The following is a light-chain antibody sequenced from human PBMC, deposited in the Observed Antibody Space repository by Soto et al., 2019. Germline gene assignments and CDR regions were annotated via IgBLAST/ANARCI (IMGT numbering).Light chain of an antibody. J-gene: IGKJ4*01. V-gene: IGKV3-11*01. CDR3: QHRSNWPLT. CDR1: QSVSNY. CDR2: DAS. Sequence: EIVLTQSPDTLSLSPGERATLSCRVSQSVSNYLAWYQQKPGQAPRLLIYDASNRAPGIPARFSGSGSGTDFSLTISSLEPEDFAVYYCQHRSNWPLTFGGGTKVEIK.